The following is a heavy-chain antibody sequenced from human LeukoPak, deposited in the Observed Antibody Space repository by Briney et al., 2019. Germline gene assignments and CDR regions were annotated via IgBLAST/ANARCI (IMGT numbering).Heavy chain of an antibody. CDR1: GFTFSDAW. J-gene: IGHJ5*02. CDR3: ATDFYDST. V-gene: IGHV3-15*07. D-gene: IGHD3-22*01. CDR2: IRSNSDGGTI. Sequence: GGSLRLSCAASGFTFSDAWMNWVRQAPGKGLEWVGRIRSNSDGGTIDYAAPVKGRFTLSRDDSKTTLYLQMNSLQTEDTAVYYCATDFYDSTWGQGTLVTVSS.